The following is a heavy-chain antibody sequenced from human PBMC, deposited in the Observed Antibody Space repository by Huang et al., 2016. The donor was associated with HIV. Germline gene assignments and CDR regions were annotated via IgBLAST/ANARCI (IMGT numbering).Heavy chain of an antibody. CDR3: ATKTAGMDI. CDR2: IKQDETEK. V-gene: IGHV3-7*01. CDR1: TFTFGAYW. Sequence: VESGGRSVQPGGSIRLSCVGSTFTFGAYWMSWVRQPPGKGREWVANIKQDETEKYYVDSVKGRFNSSRDNAKKVLFLEMDALRVEDTAIYFCATKTAGMDIWGQGTTVIVSS. J-gene: IGHJ6*02.